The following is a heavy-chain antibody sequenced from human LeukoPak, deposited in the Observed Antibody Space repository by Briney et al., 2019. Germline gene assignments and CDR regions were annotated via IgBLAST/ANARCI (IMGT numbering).Heavy chain of an antibody. V-gene: IGHV4-30-4*08. CDR3: ARENLPYYFDY. CDR2: IYYSGST. J-gene: IGHJ4*02. CDR1: GGSISSGDYY. Sequence: SQTLSLTCTVSGGSISSGDYYWRWIRQPPGKGLEWIAYIYYSGSTYYNPSLKSRVTISVDTSKNQFSLKLSSVTAADTAVYYCARENLPYYFDYWGQGTLVTVSS.